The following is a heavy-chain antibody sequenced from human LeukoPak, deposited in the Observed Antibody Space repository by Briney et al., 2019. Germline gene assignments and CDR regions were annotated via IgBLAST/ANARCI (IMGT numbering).Heavy chain of an antibody. D-gene: IGHD1-26*01. Sequence: QPGGSLRLSCAASGFPFSSYAMYWVRQAPGKGLVWVARIHGDGDNISYADSVRGRFTISRDNTKDTLYLHMSSLRPEDTAVYYCARAQVGAPTDLWGQGTLVTVSS. J-gene: IGHJ5*02. CDR2: IHGDGDNI. CDR1: GFPFSSYA. V-gene: IGHV3-74*01. CDR3: ARAQVGAPTDL.